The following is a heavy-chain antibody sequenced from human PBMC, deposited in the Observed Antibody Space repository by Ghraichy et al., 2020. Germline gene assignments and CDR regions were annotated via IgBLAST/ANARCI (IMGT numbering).Heavy chain of an antibody. CDR1: GFTFSSYG. CDR3: AREVVGETQYSSPLFDY. D-gene: IGHD6-6*01. CDR2: IWYDGSNK. J-gene: IGHJ4*02. Sequence: GGSLRLSCAASGFTFSSYGMHWVRQAPGKGLEWVAVIWYDGSNKYYADSVKGRFTISRDNSKNTLYLQMNSLRAEDTAVYYCAREVVGETQYSSPLFDYWGQGTLVTVSS. V-gene: IGHV3-33*01.